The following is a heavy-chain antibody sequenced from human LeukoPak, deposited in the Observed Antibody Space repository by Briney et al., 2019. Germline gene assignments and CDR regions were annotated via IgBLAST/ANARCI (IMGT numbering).Heavy chain of an antibody. J-gene: IGHJ4*02. D-gene: IGHD3-22*01. Sequence: GGSLRLSCAASGFTFSSYGMSWVRQAPGKGLEWVSAISGSGGSTYYADSVKGRFTISRDNAKNSLYLQMNSLRAEDTASYYCARASLYDNSAYYLDYWGQGTLVTVSS. CDR1: GFTFSSYG. CDR2: ISGSGGST. CDR3: ARASLYDNSAYYLDY. V-gene: IGHV3-23*01.